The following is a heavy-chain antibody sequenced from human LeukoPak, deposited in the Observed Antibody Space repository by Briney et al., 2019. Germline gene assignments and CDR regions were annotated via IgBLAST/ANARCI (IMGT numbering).Heavy chain of an antibody. J-gene: IGHJ4*02. Sequence: GGSLRLSCAASGFTFSGFWMSWVRQTPGKGLEWVANIKQDGSEKYYVDSVKGRFTISRDNAKNSLSLQMNSLRVEDTAVYYCARTGSFWHYVYWGQGTLVTVSS. CDR3: ARTGSFWHYVY. CDR1: GFTFSGFW. D-gene: IGHD1-7*01. V-gene: IGHV3-7*01. CDR2: IKQDGSEK.